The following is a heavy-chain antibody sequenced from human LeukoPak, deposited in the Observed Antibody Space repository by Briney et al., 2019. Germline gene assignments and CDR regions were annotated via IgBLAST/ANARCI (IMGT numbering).Heavy chain of an antibody. Sequence: ASVKVSCKASGYTFTGYYLHWVRQAPGQGLEWMGWINPNSGGTNYAQKFQGRVTMTRDTSISTAYMGLSRLRSDDTAVYYCARVQDYGDYPDCWGQGTLVTVSS. CDR2: INPNSGGT. V-gene: IGHV1-2*02. CDR3: ARVQDYGDYPDC. D-gene: IGHD4-17*01. CDR1: GYTFTGYY. J-gene: IGHJ4*02.